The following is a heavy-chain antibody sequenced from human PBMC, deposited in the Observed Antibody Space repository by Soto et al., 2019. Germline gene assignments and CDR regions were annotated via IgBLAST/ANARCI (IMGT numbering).Heavy chain of an antibody. CDR2: INPSGGST. CDR1: GYTFTSYY. V-gene: IGHV1-46*03. CDR3: ASNYGDYGHYYYMDV. J-gene: IGHJ6*03. Sequence: ASVKVSCKASGYTFTSYYMHWVRQAPGQGLEWMGIINPSGGSTSYAQKFQGRVTMTRDTSTSTVYMELSSLRSEDTAVYYCASNYGDYGHYYYMDVWGKGTTVTVSS. D-gene: IGHD4-17*01.